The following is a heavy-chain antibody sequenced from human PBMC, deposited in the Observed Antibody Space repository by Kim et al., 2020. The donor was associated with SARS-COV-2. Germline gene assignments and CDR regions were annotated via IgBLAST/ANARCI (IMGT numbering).Heavy chain of an antibody. CDR1: GFTFNNYW. Sequence: GGSLRLSCAASGFTFNNYWMSWVRQAPGKGLEWVANIKKDASEKFFLDSVKGRFNISRDNAKNSLYLQMNSLSAEDSAVYYCARLRDGYNRIFDYWGQGALVTVSS. J-gene: IGHJ4*02. CDR3: ARLRDGYNRIFDY. CDR2: IKKDASEK. D-gene: IGHD5-12*01. V-gene: IGHV3-7*03.